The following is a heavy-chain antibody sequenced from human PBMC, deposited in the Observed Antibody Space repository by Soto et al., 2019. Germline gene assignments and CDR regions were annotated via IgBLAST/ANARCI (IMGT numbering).Heavy chain of an antibody. J-gene: IGHJ4*02. Sequence: EVQLLQSGGGLVQPGGSLTLSCGVSGFPFAPSTMSWVRQAPGKGLEWVSTISVSVGSTYSADSVQGRFTVSRDNFKNTLVLEANSLTREDTAVYYCGREVKTTFGPETSSGHFDSWGQGTLLTVSS. CDR1: GFPFAPST. V-gene: IGHV3-23*01. D-gene: IGHD3-3*01. CDR3: GREVKTTFGPETSSGHFDS. CDR2: ISVSVGST.